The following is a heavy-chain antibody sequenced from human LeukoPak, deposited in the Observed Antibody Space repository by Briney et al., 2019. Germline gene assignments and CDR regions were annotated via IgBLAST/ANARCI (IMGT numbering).Heavy chain of an antibody. CDR1: GGTFSSYA. D-gene: IGHD6-13*01. J-gene: IGHJ4*02. V-gene: IGHV1-69*04. Sequence: SVKVSCMPSGGTFSSYAISFGRQAPGQGLEWMGRIIPILGIANYAQKFQGRVTITADKSTSTAYMELSSLRSEDTAVYYCARDHGLVAADGSLPYDYWGQGTLVTVSS. CDR3: ARDHGLVAADGSLPYDY. CDR2: IIPILGIA.